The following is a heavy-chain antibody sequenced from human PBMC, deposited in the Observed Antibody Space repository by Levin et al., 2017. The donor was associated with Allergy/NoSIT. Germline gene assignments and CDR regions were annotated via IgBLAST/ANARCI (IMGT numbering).Heavy chain of an antibody. CDR3: AGMKRNILQAFGI. Sequence: SETLSLTCTVSGGSIISTYYYWGWIRQPPGKGLEWIGSIYYTGSRHYNPSLQCRVTISVDTSKYHFSLNLSSVTAADTAVYFCAGMKRNILQAFGIWGQGAMVTVSS. CDR2: IYYTGSR. CDR1: GGSIISTYYY. V-gene: IGHV4-39*02. D-gene: IGHD2/OR15-2a*01. J-gene: IGHJ3*02.